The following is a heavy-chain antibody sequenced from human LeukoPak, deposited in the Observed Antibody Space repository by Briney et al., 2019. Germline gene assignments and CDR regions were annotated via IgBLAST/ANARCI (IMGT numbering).Heavy chain of an antibody. J-gene: IGHJ4*02. V-gene: IGHV1-46*01. D-gene: IGHD6-13*01. CDR2: INPVGGRT. CDR1: GYIFMSYY. Sequence: ASVKVSCKTSGYIFMSYYMHWVRQAPGQGLVWMGIINPVGGRTTYAQKFQGRVTMSSDTSTSTVFMELSSLRSEDTAVYYCARQQYSSFDYWGQGTLVTLSS. CDR3: ARQQYSSFDY.